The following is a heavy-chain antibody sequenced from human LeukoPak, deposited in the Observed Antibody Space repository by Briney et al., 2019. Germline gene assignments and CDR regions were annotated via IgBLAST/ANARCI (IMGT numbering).Heavy chain of an antibody. V-gene: IGHV3-20*04. CDR3: ARDSSSYYYYYYMDV. CDR1: GFTFDDYG. CDR2: INWDGGST. D-gene: IGHD6-6*01. J-gene: IGHJ6*03. Sequence: GGSLRLSCAASGFTFDDYGMSWVRQVPGKGLEWVSGINWDGGSTGYADSVKGRFTISRDNAKNSLYLQMNSLRAEDTALYYCARDSSSYYYYYYMDVWGKGTTVTVSS.